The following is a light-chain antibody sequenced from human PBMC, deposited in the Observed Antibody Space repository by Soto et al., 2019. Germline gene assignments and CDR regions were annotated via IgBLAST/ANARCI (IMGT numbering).Light chain of an antibody. V-gene: IGLV2-11*01. J-gene: IGLJ1*01. Sequence: QSVLTQPRSVSGSPGQSVTISCTGTSSDVGAYKYVSWYQHHPGKAPKIMIYDVSERPSGVPNRFSGSKSGNTASLTISGLQAEDEADYYCCSFAGSYSLYVFGTGTKLTVL. CDR1: SSDVGAYKY. CDR2: DVS. CDR3: CSFAGSYSLYV.